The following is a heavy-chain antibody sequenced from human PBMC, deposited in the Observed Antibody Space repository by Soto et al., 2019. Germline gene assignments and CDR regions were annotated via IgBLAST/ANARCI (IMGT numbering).Heavy chain of an antibody. CDR2: LSPIFGTA. Sequence: QVQLVQSGAEVQTPGSSVKVSCKASGGTFRSYAISWVRQAPGQGIEWIGGLSPIFGTANYAQKFQGRVPIPADESTSTAYMELSSLRSEDTAVYYCAREGEADSSGYSTAFDYWGKGTLVTVSS. CDR1: GGTFRSYA. D-gene: IGHD3-22*01. V-gene: IGHV1-69*01. CDR3: AREGEADSSGYSTAFDY. J-gene: IGHJ4*02.